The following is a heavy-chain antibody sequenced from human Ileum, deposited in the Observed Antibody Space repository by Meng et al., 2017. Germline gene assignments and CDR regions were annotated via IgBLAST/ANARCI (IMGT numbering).Heavy chain of an antibody. D-gene: IGHD1-1*01. CDR2: VKTRREGGRT. CDR1: GFIFSDVW. Sequence: GGSLRLSCAASGFIFSDVWMNWVRQVPGKGLEWVGRVKTRREGGRTDDAAPARGRFSISRDDSKNTLYLQMNNLRSEDTAVYYCTSRLVTTNDNWGQGILVTVSS. CDR3: TSRLVTTNDN. V-gene: IGHV3-15*01. J-gene: IGHJ4*02.